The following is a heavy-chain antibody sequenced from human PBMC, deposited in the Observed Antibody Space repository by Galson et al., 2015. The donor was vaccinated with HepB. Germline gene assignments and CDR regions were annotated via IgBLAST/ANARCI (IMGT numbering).Heavy chain of an antibody. V-gene: IGHV3-48*01. CDR2: ISSSSSTI. CDR1: GFTFSSYS. D-gene: IGHD5-12*01. Sequence: SLRLSCAASGFTFSSYSMNWVRQAPGKGLEWASYISSSSSTIYYADSVKGRFTISRDNAKNSLYLQMNSLRAEDTAVYYCARDEGYSGYAYWGQGTLVTVSS. CDR3: ARDEGYSGYAY. J-gene: IGHJ4*02.